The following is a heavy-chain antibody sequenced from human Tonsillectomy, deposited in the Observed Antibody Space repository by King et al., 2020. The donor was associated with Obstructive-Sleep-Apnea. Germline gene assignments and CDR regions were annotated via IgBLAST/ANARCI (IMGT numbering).Heavy chain of an antibody. J-gene: IGHJ4*02. CDR1: GGSFSGYY. CDR2: INHGGST. Sequence: VQLQQWGAGLLNPSETLSLTCAVYGGSFSGYYWSWIRQPPGKGLEWIGEINHGGSTNYNPSLKSRVTISVDTSKNQFSLRLSSVTAADTAVYFCARGYTPRHFDYWGQGTLVTVSS. CDR3: ARGYTPRHFDY. D-gene: IGHD4-11*01. V-gene: IGHV4-34*01.